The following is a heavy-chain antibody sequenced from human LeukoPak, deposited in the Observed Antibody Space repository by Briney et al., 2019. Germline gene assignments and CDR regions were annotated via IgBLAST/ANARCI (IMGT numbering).Heavy chain of an antibody. CDR2: ISYNENT. J-gene: IGHJ6*04. D-gene: IGHD3-10*01. V-gene: IGHV4-61*01. CDR1: GGSVSSGTYY. Sequence: SESLSLTCTLSGGSVSSGTYYWTWIWHPPGKGLEWIAYISYNENTNYNPSLKSRLTISLDTSSNQFSLRLSSVTAADTAVYYCAREASLVRGIFITRYGLDVWGKGTTVTVSS. CDR3: AREASLVRGIFITRYGLDV.